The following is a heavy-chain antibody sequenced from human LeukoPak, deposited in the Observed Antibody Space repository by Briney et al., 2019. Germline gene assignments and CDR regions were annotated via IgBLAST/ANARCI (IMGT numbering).Heavy chain of an antibody. J-gene: IGHJ4*02. CDR2: IKSKTDGGTT. V-gene: IGHV3-15*01. CDR1: GFNFSNAW. CDR3: AKKGVPAAHFDY. D-gene: IGHD2-2*01. Sequence: GGSLRLSCAASGFNFSNAWMSWVRQAPGKGLEWVGRIKSKTDGGTTGYAAPVKGRFTISRDDSKNTLYLQMNSLRAEDTAVYYCAKKGVPAAHFDYWGQGTLVTVSS.